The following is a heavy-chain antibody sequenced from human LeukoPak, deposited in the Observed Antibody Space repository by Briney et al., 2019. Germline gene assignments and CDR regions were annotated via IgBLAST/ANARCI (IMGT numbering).Heavy chain of an antibody. CDR1: GGTFSSYA. V-gene: IGHV1-69*13. CDR3: ARVSSQYQLLEYYFDY. CDR2: IIPIFGTA. D-gene: IGHD2-2*01. J-gene: IGHJ4*02. Sequence: GASVKVSCKASGGTFSSYAISWVRQAPGQGLEWMGGIIPIFGTATYAQKFQGRVTITADESTSTAYMELSSLRSEDTAVYYCARVSSQYQLLEYYFDYWGQGTLVTVSS.